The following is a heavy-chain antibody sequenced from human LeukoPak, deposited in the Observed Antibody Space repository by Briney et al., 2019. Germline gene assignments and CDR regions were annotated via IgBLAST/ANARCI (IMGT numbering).Heavy chain of an antibody. CDR2: ISGSGGST. Sequence: GGSLRLSCAASGFTFSSYAMSWVRQAPGKGLEWVSAISGSGGSTYYADSVKGRFTISRDNSKNTLYLQMNSLRAEDTALYYCAKSSDSSGYYYSTRDYYFDYWGQGTLVTVSS. V-gene: IGHV3-23*01. J-gene: IGHJ4*02. D-gene: IGHD3-22*01. CDR3: AKSSDSSGYYYSTRDYYFDY. CDR1: GFTFSSYA.